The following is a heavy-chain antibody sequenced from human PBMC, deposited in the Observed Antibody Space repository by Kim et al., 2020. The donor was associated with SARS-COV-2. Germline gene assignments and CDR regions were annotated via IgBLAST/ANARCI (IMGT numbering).Heavy chain of an antibody. J-gene: IGHJ6*01. Sequence: SETLSLTCAVYGGSFSGYYWSWIRQPPGKGLEWIWEINLSGNTNYNPSLKSRFTISVDTSKHQFSLKLSPVTAADTAVYYCARAPIVGNLYYYYGMDVWGQGTTVSASS. V-gene: IGHV4-34*01. D-gene: IGHD3-22*01. CDR1: GGSFSGYY. CDR3: ARAPIVGNLYYYYGMDV. CDR2: INLSGNT.